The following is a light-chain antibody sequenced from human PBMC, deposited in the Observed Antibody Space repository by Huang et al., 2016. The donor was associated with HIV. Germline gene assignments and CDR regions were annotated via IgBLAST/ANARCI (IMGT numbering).Light chain of an antibody. CDR1: QSLSSQ. V-gene: IGKV3-15*01. CDR2: GVS. J-gene: IGKJ1*01. CDR3: QQYNDWPLT. Sequence: EIVMTQSPATLSVSPGERVTLSCRASQSLSSQLAWYQQKRGQAPRLLIYGVSTRATDIPASFSGSGSGTDFTLTINSLQSEDFATYYSQQYNDWPLTFGQGTEVEIK.